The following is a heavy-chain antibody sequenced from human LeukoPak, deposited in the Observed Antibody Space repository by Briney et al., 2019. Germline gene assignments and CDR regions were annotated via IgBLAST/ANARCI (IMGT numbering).Heavy chain of an antibody. CDR1: GFTFSSYS. Sequence: PGGSLRLSCAASGFTFSSYSMNWVRQAPGKGLEWVSYISSSSSTIYYADSVKGRFTISRDNAKNSLYLQMNSLRDEDTAVYYCARGGDYGDYRAHFDYWGQGTLVTVSS. J-gene: IGHJ4*02. D-gene: IGHD4-17*01. CDR3: ARGGDYGDYRAHFDY. V-gene: IGHV3-48*02. CDR2: ISSSSSTI.